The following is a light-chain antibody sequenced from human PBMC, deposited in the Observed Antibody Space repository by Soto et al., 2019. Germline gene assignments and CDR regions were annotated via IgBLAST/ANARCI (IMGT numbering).Light chain of an antibody. J-gene: IGKJ1*01. CDR2: KAS. V-gene: IGKV1-5*03. CDR1: QSISSW. CDR3: QQYNDNWT. Sequence: DIQMTQSPSTLSASVGDRVTITCRASQSISSWLAWYQQKPGTAPKLLIYKASTLQSGVPSRFSGSGSVTEFTLTISSLQPDVSATYYCQQYNDNWTFGQGTKVEIK.